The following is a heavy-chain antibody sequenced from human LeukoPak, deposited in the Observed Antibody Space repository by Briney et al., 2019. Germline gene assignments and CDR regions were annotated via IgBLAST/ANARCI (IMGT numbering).Heavy chain of an antibody. CDR1: GGTFSSYA. J-gene: IGHJ4*02. CDR3: ARGYSRNPYYFDY. V-gene: IGHV1-69*05. D-gene: IGHD4-11*01. CDR2: IIPIFGTA. Sequence: GASVKVSCKASGGTFSSYAISWVRQAPGQGLEWMGRIIPIFGTANYAQKFQGRVTITTDESTSTAYMELSRLRSEDTAVYYCARGYSRNPYYFDYWGQGTLVTVSS.